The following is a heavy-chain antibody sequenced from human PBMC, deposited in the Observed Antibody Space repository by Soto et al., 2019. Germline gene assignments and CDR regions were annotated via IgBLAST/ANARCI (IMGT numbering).Heavy chain of an antibody. J-gene: IGHJ4*02. Sequence: SETLSVPYTVSGGSLSSSTDYGGWIRQPPGEGLEWIGSIYYSGSTYDNPSLKSRITISVDTSKNQFSLKLSSVSAADTAVYYCARHKRAGEPYYFDYWGQGTLVTVSS. V-gene: IGHV4-39*01. CDR3: ARHKRAGEPYYFDY. D-gene: IGHD3-10*01. CDR2: IYYSGST. CDR1: GGSLSSSTDY.